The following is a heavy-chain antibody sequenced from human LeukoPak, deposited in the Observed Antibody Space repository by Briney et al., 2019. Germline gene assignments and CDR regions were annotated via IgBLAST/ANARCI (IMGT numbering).Heavy chain of an antibody. CDR3: AHRARSYDFWSGLNWRPHAFDI. CDR2: IYWNDDK. Sequence: SGPTLVNPTQTLTLTCTFSGFSLSTSGVGVGWIRQPPGKALEWLALIYWNDDKRYSPSLKSRLTITKDTSKNQVVLTMTNMDPVDTATYYCAHRARSYDFWSGLNWRPHAFDIWGQGTMVTVSS. D-gene: IGHD3-3*01. J-gene: IGHJ3*02. CDR1: GFSLSTSGVG. V-gene: IGHV2-5*01.